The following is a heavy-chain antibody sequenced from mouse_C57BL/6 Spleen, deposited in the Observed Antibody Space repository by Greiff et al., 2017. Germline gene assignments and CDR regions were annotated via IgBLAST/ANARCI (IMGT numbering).Heavy chain of an antibody. D-gene: IGHD3-2*02. V-gene: IGHV1-80*01. Sequence: QVQLKQSGAELVKPGASVKISCKASGYAFSSYWMNWVKQRPGKGLEWIGQIYPGDGDTNYNGKFKGKATLTADNSSSTAYMQLSSMTSEDSAVYFCARERAQATTFFYAMDYWGQGTSVTVSS. CDR3: ARERAQATTFFYAMDY. J-gene: IGHJ4*01. CDR1: GYAFSSYW. CDR2: IYPGDGDT.